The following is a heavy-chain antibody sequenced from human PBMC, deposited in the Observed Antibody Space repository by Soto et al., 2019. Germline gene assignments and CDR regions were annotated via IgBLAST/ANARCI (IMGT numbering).Heavy chain of an antibody. D-gene: IGHD3-10*01. V-gene: IGHV4-34*01. CDR1: GGSFSGYY. CDR2: INHSGST. CDR3: ARSSLVWFGEVYGMDV. Sequence: PSETLSLTCAVYGGSFSGYYWSWIRQPPGKGLEWIGEINHSGSTNYNPSLKSRVTISVDTSKNQFSLKLSSVTAADTAVYYCARSSLVWFGEVYGMDVWGQGTTVTVSS. J-gene: IGHJ6*02.